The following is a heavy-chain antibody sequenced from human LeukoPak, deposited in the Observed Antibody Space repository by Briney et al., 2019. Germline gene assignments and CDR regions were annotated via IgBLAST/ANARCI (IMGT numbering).Heavy chain of an antibody. D-gene: IGHD6-13*01. CDR2: TYYRSKWHN. V-gene: IGHV6-1*01. Sequence: SQTLSLTCAISGDSVSNKNTAWNWIRQSPSRGLEWLVRTYYRSKWHNTYAASVKSRITINPDTSKNQFSLQLNSVTPEDTAVYYCARDRGYSSSWYFDYWGQGTLVTVSS. J-gene: IGHJ4*02. CDR3: ARDRGYSSSWYFDY. CDR1: GDSVSNKNTA.